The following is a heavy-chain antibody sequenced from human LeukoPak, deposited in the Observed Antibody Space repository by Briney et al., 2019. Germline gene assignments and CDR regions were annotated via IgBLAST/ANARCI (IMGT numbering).Heavy chain of an antibody. CDR3: ARVVDILTGYYGSFDY. J-gene: IGHJ4*02. D-gene: IGHD3-9*01. V-gene: IGHV4-39*07. CDR1: GGSISSSSYY. CDR2: IYYSRST. Sequence: SETLSLTCTVSGGSISSSSYYWGWIRQPPGKGLEWIGSIYYSRSTYYNPSLKSRVTISVDTSKNQFSLKLSSVTAADTAVYYCARVVDILTGYYGSFDYWGQGTLVTVSS.